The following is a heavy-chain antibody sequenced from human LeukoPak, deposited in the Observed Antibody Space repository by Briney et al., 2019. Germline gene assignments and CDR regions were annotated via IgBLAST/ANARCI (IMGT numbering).Heavy chain of an antibody. CDR2: IYNSGIT. D-gene: IGHD4/OR15-4a*01. CDR3: ARDHLPAGAPGYYMDV. V-gene: IGHV4-59*02. Sequence: SETLSLTCTVSGGSVSSHFWSWIRQPPGKGLEWIGYIYNSGITNYNPSLKSRVTMSVDTSKNQFSLMLRSVTAADTAGYYCARDHLPAGAPGYYMDVWGKGTTVTVSS. J-gene: IGHJ6*03. CDR1: GGSVSSHF.